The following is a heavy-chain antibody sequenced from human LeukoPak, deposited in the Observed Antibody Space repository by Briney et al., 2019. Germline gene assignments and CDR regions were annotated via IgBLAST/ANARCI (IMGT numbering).Heavy chain of an antibody. Sequence: PGGSLRLSCAASGFTFNIYSMNWVRQAPGKGLEWVSYISSITSTINYADSVKGRFTISRDNSKNTLYLQMNSLRAEDTAVYYCATARGRIQLWLYWGQGTLVTVSS. J-gene: IGHJ4*02. CDR1: GFTFNIYS. CDR2: ISSITSTI. CDR3: ATARGRIQLWLY. V-gene: IGHV3-48*01. D-gene: IGHD5-18*01.